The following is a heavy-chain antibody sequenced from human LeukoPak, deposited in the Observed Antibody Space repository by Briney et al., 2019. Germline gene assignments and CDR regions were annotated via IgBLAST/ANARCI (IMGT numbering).Heavy chain of an antibody. CDR3: AKGRGGSDRYYFDC. V-gene: IGHV3-23*01. CDR1: GFTFSSYA. D-gene: IGHD1-26*01. Sequence: GGSLRLSCAVSGFTFSSYAMSWVRQAPGKGLEWVSGISGSGGSTYYADAVKGRFTISRDNSKSTLYLQMNSLRAEDTAIYYCAKGRGGSDRYYFDCWGQGTLVTVSP. J-gene: IGHJ4*02. CDR2: ISGSGGST.